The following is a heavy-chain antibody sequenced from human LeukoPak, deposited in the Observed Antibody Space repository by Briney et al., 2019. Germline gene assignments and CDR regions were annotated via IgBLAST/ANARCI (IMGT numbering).Heavy chain of an antibody. CDR1: GFTFSSYA. J-gene: IGHJ6*02. D-gene: IGHD6-19*01. Sequence: PGGSLGLSCAASGFTFSSYAMSWVRQAPGKGLEWVSALSGSPGSTYYGDSVKGRFTISRDNSKNTLYLQMNSLRAEDTAVYYCARERSGWSFIGMDVWGQGTTVTVSS. CDR2: LSGSPGST. CDR3: ARERSGWSFIGMDV. V-gene: IGHV3-23*01.